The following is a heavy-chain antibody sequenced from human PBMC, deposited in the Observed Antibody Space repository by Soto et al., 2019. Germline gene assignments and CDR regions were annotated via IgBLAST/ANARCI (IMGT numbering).Heavy chain of an antibody. J-gene: IGHJ3*02. CDR1: GYTFTSYG. Sequence: ASVKVSCKASGYTFTSYGISWVRQAPGQGLEWMGWISAYNGNTNYAQKLQGRVTMTTDTSTSTAYMELRSLRSDDTAVYYCARDTYYYDSSGYYIDAFDIWGQGTMVTVSS. V-gene: IGHV1-18*01. CDR3: ARDTYYYDSSGYYIDAFDI. CDR2: ISAYNGNT. D-gene: IGHD3-22*01.